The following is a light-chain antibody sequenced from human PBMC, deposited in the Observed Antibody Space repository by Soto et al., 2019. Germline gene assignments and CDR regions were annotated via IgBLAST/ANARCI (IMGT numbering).Light chain of an antibody. CDR2: GAS. J-gene: IGKJ2*01. CDR3: QQYCAWPPET. V-gene: IGKV3-15*01. CDR1: QSVSRN. Sequence: EVVLTQSPATLSVSPGDRATLSCRASQSVSRNLAWYQQKPGQAPRLLIYGASTRATGVPARFSGSGSATEFTLSLSSLQSEDVAVYYWQQYCAWPPETFGQGTKLEI.